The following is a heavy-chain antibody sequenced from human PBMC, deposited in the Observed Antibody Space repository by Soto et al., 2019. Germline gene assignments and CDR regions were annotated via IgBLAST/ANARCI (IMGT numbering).Heavy chain of an antibody. CDR1: GFSITSGYY. J-gene: IGHJ4*02. Sequence: XGTLALTFAVTGFSITSGYYWCCIRQPPGKGLEWIGNIYHDGITYYNPSLKSRVTMSVDTSNNQFSLRLTSVTAADTAVYYCASAYDSSAYTFDFWGQGTLVTVSS. V-gene: IGHV4-38-2*01. D-gene: IGHD3-22*01. CDR2: IYHDGIT. CDR3: ASAYDSSAYTFDF.